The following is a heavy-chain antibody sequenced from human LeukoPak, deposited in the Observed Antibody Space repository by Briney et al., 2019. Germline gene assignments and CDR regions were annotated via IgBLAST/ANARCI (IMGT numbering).Heavy chain of an antibody. CDR3: ARSYSSSPRRYFDY. J-gene: IGHJ4*02. Sequence: PGGSLRLSCVASGFTFSSYSMNWVRQAPGKGLEWVSYISSSSSTIYYADPVKGRFTISRDNAKNSLYLQMNSLRAEDTAVYYCARSYSSSPRRYFDYWGQGTLVTVSS. CDR1: GFTFSSYS. V-gene: IGHV3-48*01. D-gene: IGHD6-6*01. CDR2: ISSSSSTI.